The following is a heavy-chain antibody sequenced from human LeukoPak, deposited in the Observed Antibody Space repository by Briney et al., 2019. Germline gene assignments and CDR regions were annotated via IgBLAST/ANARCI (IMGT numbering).Heavy chain of an antibody. Sequence: GASVKVSCKASGYTFTSYGINWVRQATEQGLEWMGWMNPNSGNTGYAQKFQGRVTMTRNTSISTAYMELSSLRSEDTAVYYCARVRMVRGVIHWFDPWGQGTLVTVSS. CDR3: ARVRMVRGVIHWFDP. CDR2: MNPNSGNT. V-gene: IGHV1-8*01. D-gene: IGHD3-10*01. J-gene: IGHJ5*02. CDR1: GYTFTSYG.